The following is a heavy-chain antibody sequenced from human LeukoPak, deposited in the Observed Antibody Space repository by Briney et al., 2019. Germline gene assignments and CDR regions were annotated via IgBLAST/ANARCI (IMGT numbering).Heavy chain of an antibody. CDR3: ARDSHIVVVTDAFDI. CDR2: IYTSGST. V-gene: IGHV4-61*02. Sequence: SETLSLTCTVSGGSISSSSYYWGWIRQPAGKGLEWIGRIYTSGSTNYNPSLKSRVTISVDTSKNQFSLKLSSVTAADTAVYYCARDSHIVVVTDAFDIWGQGTMVTVSS. J-gene: IGHJ3*02. D-gene: IGHD2-21*02. CDR1: GGSISSSSYY.